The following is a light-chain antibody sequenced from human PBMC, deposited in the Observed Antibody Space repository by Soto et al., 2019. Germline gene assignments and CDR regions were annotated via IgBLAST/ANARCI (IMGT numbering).Light chain of an antibody. Sequence: DIQMTQSPSTLSASVGDRVTITCRASQSISSWLAWYQQKPGKAPKRLIYAASSLQSGVPSRFSGSGSGTEFTLTISSLEPEDFAVYYCQQRINWSWTFGQGTKVDIK. CDR3: QQRINWSWT. CDR1: QSISSW. V-gene: IGKV1-5*01. J-gene: IGKJ1*01. CDR2: AAS.